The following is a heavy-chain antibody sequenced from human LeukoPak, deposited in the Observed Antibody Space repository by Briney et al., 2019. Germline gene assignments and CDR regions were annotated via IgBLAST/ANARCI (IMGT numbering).Heavy chain of an antibody. V-gene: IGHV3-23*01. CDR3: AKDRAVVVITELDY. D-gene: IGHD3-22*01. CDR2: ISGSGGST. J-gene: IGHJ4*02. CDR1: GFTFSSYA. Sequence: PGGSLRLSCAASGFTFSSYAMSRVRQAPGKGLEWVSAISGSGGSTYYADSVKGRFTISRDNSKNTLYLQMNSLRAEDTAVYYCAKDRAVVVITELDYWGQGTLVTVSS.